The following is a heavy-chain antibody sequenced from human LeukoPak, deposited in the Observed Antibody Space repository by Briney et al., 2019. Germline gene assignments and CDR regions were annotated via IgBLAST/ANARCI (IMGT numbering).Heavy chain of an antibody. CDR2: INHSGST. D-gene: IGHD3-10*01. Sequence: PSETLSLTCAVYGGSFSGYYWSWIRQPPGKGLEWIGEINHSGSTNYNPSLKSRVTISVDTSKNQFSLKLSSVTAADTAVYYCARGSAYYYGSGRSIDYWGQGTPVTVSS. CDR1: GGSFSGYY. J-gene: IGHJ4*02. CDR3: ARGSAYYYGSGRSIDY. V-gene: IGHV4-34*01.